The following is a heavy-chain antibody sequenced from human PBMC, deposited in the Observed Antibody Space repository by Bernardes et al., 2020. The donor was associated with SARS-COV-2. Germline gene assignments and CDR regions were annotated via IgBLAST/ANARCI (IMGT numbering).Heavy chain of an antibody. D-gene: IGHD6-13*01. CDR2: ITASGFDT. Sequence: GGSLRLSCTGSGISFVSSTMSWVRQTPGKGLEWVASITASGFDTYSADSVRGRFTISKDGGNTLYLQMTNLRIDDTAVYYCAKCYAMSVAASGTPRGFDYWGQGTLVTVSA. V-gene: IGHV3-23*01. CDR1: GISFVSST. J-gene: IGHJ4*02. CDR3: AKCYAMSVAASGTPRGFDY.